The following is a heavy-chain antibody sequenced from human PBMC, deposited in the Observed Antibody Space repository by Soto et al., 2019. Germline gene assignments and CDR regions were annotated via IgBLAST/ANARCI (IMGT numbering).Heavy chain of an antibody. Sequence: ASVKVSCKASGYSFTSFGVNWVRQAPGQGLEWMGWVNAYNGTTNYAQKFQGRVTMTADTSTSTAYMEVRSLRSDDTAVYYCAKDLLAHIVTDSDYWGQGTLVTVSS. CDR1: GYSFTSFG. J-gene: IGHJ4*02. CDR2: VNAYNGTT. D-gene: IGHD2-21*01. V-gene: IGHV1-18*01. CDR3: AKDLLAHIVTDSDY.